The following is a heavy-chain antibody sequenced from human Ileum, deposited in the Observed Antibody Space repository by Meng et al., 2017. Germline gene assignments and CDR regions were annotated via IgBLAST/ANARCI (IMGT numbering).Heavy chain of an antibody. J-gene: IGHJ4*02. CDR1: GGSVSSNIAA. CDR3: ASGSGSLDY. Sequence: QVQLHQSGPGLVKPSQTLSLAWAVSGGSVSSNIAAWNWIRQSPVRCLEWLGRTYYRSKWYSEYAVSVKSRISITPDTSKNQFSLQMNSVTPEDTAVYYCASGSGSLDYWGPGTLVTVSS. V-gene: IGHV6-1*01. D-gene: IGHD3-3*01. CDR2: TYYRSKWYS.